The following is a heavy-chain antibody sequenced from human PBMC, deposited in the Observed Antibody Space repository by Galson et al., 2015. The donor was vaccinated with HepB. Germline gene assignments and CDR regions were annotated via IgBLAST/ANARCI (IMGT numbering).Heavy chain of an antibody. J-gene: IGHJ4*02. Sequence: QSGAEVKKPGESLKISCKGSGYWFSRYWIGWVRQMPGKGPEWMGIIFPDDSDTRYSPSFQGQVTISADKSISTAHLQWSSLKASDTAVYYCARADWTMVDPYYFDYWGQGTLVTVSS. CDR3: ARADWTMVDPYYFDY. CDR2: IFPDDSDT. CDR1: GYWFSRYW. V-gene: IGHV5-51*01. D-gene: IGHD4/OR15-4a*01.